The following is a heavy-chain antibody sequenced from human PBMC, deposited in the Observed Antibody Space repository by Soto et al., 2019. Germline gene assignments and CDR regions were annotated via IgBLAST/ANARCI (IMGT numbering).Heavy chain of an antibody. CDR2: IIPILGIA. J-gene: IGHJ4*02. V-gene: IGHV1-69*02. CDR1: GGTFSSYT. Sequence: QVQLVQSGAEVKKPGSSVKVSCKASGGTFSSYTISWVRQAPGQGLEWMGRIIPILGIANYAQKFQGRVTVPADKSTSTAYMYLSSLRYEDTAAYYCARGRYYDSSGSVDYGGQGTLVTVSS. D-gene: IGHD3-22*01. CDR3: ARGRYYDSSGSVDY.